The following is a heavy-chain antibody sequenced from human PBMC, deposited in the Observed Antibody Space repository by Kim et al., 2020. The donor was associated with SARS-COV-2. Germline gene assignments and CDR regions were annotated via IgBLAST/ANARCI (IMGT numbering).Heavy chain of an antibody. J-gene: IGHJ4*02. V-gene: IGHV3-11*01. Sequence: SGRDMYYADSVKGRFAISRDNAKNSLFLQMSSLRTEDTAVYYCARDKGTRWGQGTLVTVSS. D-gene: IGHD3-10*01. CDR2: SGRDM. CDR3: ARDKGTR.